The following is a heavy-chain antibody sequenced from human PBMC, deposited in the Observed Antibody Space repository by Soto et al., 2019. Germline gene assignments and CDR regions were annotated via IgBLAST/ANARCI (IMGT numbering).Heavy chain of an antibody. CDR1: GFTFGSYA. J-gene: IGHJ4*02. Sequence: GGSLILSCAASGFTFGSYAMTWVRQAPGKGLEWVSGISGSGDSTYYADSVKGRFTVSRDNSKDTLYLQMNSLRAEDTAVFYCAKERSSGWSLDYWGQGTLVTVSS. D-gene: IGHD6-19*01. CDR2: ISGSGDST. CDR3: AKERSSGWSLDY. V-gene: IGHV3-23*01.